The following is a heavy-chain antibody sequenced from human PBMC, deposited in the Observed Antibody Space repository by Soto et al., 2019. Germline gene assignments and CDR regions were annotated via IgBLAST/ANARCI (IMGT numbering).Heavy chain of an antibody. V-gene: IGHV4-34*01. D-gene: IGHD2-2*01. Sequence: TSETLSLTCAVYGGSFSGYYWSWIRQPPGRGLEWIGEINHSGSTNYNPSLKSRVTISVDTSKNQFSLKLSSVTAADTAVYYCASRLVPAAIDPGYYYYYMDVWGKGTTVTVSS. J-gene: IGHJ6*03. CDR2: INHSGST. CDR3: ASRLVPAAIDPGYYYYYMDV. CDR1: GGSFSGYY.